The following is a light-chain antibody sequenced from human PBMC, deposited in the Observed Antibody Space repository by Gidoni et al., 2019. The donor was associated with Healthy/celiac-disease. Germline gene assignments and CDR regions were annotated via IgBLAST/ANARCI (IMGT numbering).Light chain of an antibody. CDR2: DAS. CDR3: QQYNSYQGT. CDR1: QSISSW. J-gene: IGKJ1*01. V-gene: IGKV1-5*01. Sequence: DIQMTQSPSTLSASVGDIVTITCRAGQSISSWLAWYQQKPGKAPKLLIYDASSLESGVPSRFSGSGSGTEFTLTISSLQPDDFATYYCQQYNSYQGTFGQGTKVEIK.